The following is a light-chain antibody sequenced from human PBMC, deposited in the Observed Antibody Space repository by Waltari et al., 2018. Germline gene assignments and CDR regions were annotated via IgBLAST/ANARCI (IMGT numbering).Light chain of an antibody. CDR3: QQYGSSPVT. CDR2: GAS. CDR1: QSGSSSY. Sequence: EIVLTQSPGPLSLSQGERATHSCRASQSGSSSYLAWYQQKPGQAPRLLIYGASSRATGIPDRCSGSGSGTDFTLTISRLEPEDFAVFYCQQYGSSPVTFGQGTKVEVK. J-gene: IGKJ1*01. V-gene: IGKV3-20*01.